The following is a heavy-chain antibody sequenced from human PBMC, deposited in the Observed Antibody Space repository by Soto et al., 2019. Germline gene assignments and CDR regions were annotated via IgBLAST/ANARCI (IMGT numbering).Heavy chain of an antibody. CDR3: ARGDNGSGSYRVGISVHFDY. Sequence: QVQLVESGGGVVQPGRSLRLSCAASGFTFSSYAMHWVRQAPGKGLEWVAVISYDGSNKYYADSVKGRFTISRDNSKNTLYLQMNRLRAEDTAVYYCARGDNGSGSYRVGISVHFDYWGQGTLVTVSS. CDR1: GFTFSSYA. D-gene: IGHD3-10*01. CDR2: ISYDGSNK. V-gene: IGHV3-30-3*01. J-gene: IGHJ4*02.